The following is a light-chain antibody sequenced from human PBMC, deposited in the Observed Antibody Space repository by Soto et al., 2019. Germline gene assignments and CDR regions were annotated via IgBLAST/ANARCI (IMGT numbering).Light chain of an antibody. CDR1: QSGSARS. Sequence: ENVLTQSPGTLSLSPGERATLSCRASQSGSARSLAWYQHKPGQAPRLLIHGASSRATGIPDRFSGSGSGTDFTLTISRLETEDFAVYYCQQYGNSWYTFGQGTKLEIK. J-gene: IGKJ2*01. CDR2: GAS. V-gene: IGKV3-20*01. CDR3: QQYGNSWYT.